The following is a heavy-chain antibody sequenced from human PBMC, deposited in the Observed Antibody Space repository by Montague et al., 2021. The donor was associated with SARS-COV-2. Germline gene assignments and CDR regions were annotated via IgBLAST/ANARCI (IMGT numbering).Heavy chain of an antibody. J-gene: IGHJ3*02. V-gene: IGHV4-39*02. Sequence: SETLSLTCTVSGGSISSSSYYWGWIRQPPGKGLEWIGYIYYSGSTYYNPSLKSRVTISVDTSKNHFSLKLSSVTAADTAVYYCARRGRKLLPVATTIGGFDIWGQGTMVTVSS. CDR1: GGSISSSSYY. CDR3: ARRGRKLLPVATTIGGFDI. D-gene: IGHD5-12*01. CDR2: IYYSGST.